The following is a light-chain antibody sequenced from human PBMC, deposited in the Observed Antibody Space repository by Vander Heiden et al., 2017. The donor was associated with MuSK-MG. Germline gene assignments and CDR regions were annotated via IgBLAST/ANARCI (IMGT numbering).Light chain of an antibody. V-gene: IGKV1-9*01. J-gene: IGKJ4*01. Sequence: DIQLTQSPSFLSASVGDRVTITCRAPQGISSYLAWYQQKPGKAPNLLIYAASTLQSGVPSRFSGSGSGADFTLTITTLQPEDFATYYCQQLNSYPLTFGGGTKVEIK. CDR3: QQLNSYPLT. CDR2: AAS. CDR1: QGISSY.